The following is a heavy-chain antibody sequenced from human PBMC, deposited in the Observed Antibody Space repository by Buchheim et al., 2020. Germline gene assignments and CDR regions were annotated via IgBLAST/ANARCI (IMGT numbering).Heavy chain of an antibody. CDR3: ARDAYTSARDPDAIDI. V-gene: IGHV3-30-3*01. D-gene: IGHD3-16*01. CDR2: ISNDGSNE. Sequence: VQLVESGGGVVQPGGSLRLSCAASGFTFRTYAMRWVRQAPGKGLEWVAVISNDGSNENYADSVKGRFTISRDNSKNTLYLQMNSLRGEDTAVYYCARDAYTSARDPDAIDIWGQGT. J-gene: IGHJ3*02. CDR1: GFTFRTYA.